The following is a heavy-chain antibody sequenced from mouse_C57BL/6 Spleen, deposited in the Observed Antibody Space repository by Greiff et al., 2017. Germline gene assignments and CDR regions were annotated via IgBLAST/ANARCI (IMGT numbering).Heavy chain of an antibody. CDR1: GYTFTTYP. CDR2: FHPYNDDT. CDR3: ARGGTNWDRFAY. V-gene: IGHV1-47*01. Sequence: VQLQESGAELVKPGASVKMSCKASGYTFTTYPIEWMKQNHGKSLEWIGNFHPYNDDTKYNEKFKGKATLTVEKSSSTVYLELSRLTSDDFAVYYCARGGTNWDRFAYWGQGTLVTVSA. J-gene: IGHJ3*01. D-gene: IGHD4-1*01.